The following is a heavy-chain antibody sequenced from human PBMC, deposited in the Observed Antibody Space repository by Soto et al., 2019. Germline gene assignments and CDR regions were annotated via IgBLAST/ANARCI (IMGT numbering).Heavy chain of an antibody. J-gene: IGHJ3*02. CDR3: ARDRIDAFDI. CDR2: IYYSGST. Sequence: SETLSLTCTVSDGSISGYYWTWIRQPPGKGLEWIGYIYYSGSTNYSPSLKSRVTISVDTSKNQFSLKPSSATAADTAVYYCARDRIDAFDIWGQGTMVTVSS. CDR1: DGSISGYY. V-gene: IGHV4-59*01.